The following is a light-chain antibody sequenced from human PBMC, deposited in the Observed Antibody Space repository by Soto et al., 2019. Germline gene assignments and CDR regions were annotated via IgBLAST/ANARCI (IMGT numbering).Light chain of an antibody. Sequence: QSALTQPASVSGSPGQSITISCXGXXGDIGSYNRVSWYQQHPGKAPKLIIYEVTDRPSGVSNRFSGSKSGNTASLTISGLQAEDEAEYYCSSYTNINTRACVFGTGTKVTVL. CDR1: XGDIGSYNR. V-gene: IGLV2-14*01. CDR2: EVT. CDR3: SSYTNINTRACV. J-gene: IGLJ1*01.